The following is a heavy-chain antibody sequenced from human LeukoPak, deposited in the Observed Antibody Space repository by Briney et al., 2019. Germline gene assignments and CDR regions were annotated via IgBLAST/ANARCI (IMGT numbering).Heavy chain of an antibody. V-gene: IGHV5-51*01. CDR1: GYSFTSYW. Sequence: GEPLKISCKGSGYSFTSYWIGWVRQMPGKGLEWMGIIYPGDSDTRYSPSFQGQVTISADKSISTAYLQWSSLKASDTAMYYCARQLQYQLHTRGFDPWGQGTLVTVSS. CDR3: ARQLQYQLHTRGFDP. CDR2: IYPGDSDT. D-gene: IGHD2-2*01. J-gene: IGHJ5*02.